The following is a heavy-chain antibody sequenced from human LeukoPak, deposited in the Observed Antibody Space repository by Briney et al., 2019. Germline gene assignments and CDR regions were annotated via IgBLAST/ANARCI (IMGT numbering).Heavy chain of an antibody. Sequence: PGGSLRLSCAASGFTFSSYEMNWVRQAPGKGLEWVSYISSSGSTIYYADSVKGRFTISRDNAKNSLFLQMNGLRAEDTAIYYCASHQGGSGFLRPFDSWGQGTLSPSPQ. CDR1: GFTFSSYE. V-gene: IGHV3-48*03. D-gene: IGHD3-10*01. J-gene: IGHJ4*02. CDR2: ISSSGSTI. CDR3: ASHQGGSGFLRPFDS.